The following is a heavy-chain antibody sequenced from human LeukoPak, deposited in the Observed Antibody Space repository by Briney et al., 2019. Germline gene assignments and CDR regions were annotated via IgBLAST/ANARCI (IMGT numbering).Heavy chain of an antibody. Sequence: PSETLSLTCTVSGGSISSYYWNWIRQPPGKGLEWIGYIYYSGSTNYNPSLKSRVTISVDTSKNQFSLKLSSVTAADTAVYYCARDRRAYYDSGAYFDYWGQGTLVTVSS. CDR1: GGSISSYY. CDR2: IYYSGST. J-gene: IGHJ4*02. D-gene: IGHD3-22*01. V-gene: IGHV4-59*01. CDR3: ARDRRAYYDSGAYFDY.